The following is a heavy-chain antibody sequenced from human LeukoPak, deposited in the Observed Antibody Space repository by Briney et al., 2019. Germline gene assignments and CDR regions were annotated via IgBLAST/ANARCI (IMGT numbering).Heavy chain of an antibody. CDR3: AREMGVVPTAIPTVDS. Sequence: ASVKVSCTASGYTFTGHFMHWVRQAPGQGLEWMGWIEPKSGGTHYGHKFQGRVTMTRDTSMSTAYMELSRLKADDTAVYYCAREMGVVPTAIPTVDSWGQGTLVTVPS. V-gene: IGHV1-2*02. J-gene: IGHJ4*02. D-gene: IGHD2-2*02. CDR2: IEPKSGGT. CDR1: GYTFTGHF.